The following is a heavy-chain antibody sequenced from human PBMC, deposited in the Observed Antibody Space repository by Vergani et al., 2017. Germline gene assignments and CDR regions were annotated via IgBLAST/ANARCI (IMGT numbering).Heavy chain of an antibody. V-gene: IGHV1-18*01. CDR3: ASDRVAVDGFPKGDAFDV. J-gene: IGHJ3*01. CDR1: GYTFTSYG. CDR2: ISAYNGNT. D-gene: IGHD6-19*01. Sequence: QVQLVQSGAEVKKPGASVKVSCKASGYTFTSYGISWVRQAPGQGLEWMGWISAYNGNTNYAQKLQGRVTMTTDTSTSTAYMELRSLRSDDTAVYYCASDRVAVDGFPKGDAFDVWGQGTMVTVSS.